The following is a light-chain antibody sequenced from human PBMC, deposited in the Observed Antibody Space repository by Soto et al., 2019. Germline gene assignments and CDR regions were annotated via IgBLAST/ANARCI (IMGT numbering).Light chain of an antibody. J-gene: IGLJ1*01. Sequence: QLVLTQPPSVSEAPGQRVTISCTGSSSNIGAGYEAHWYQQVPGTAPKLLIYEHNNRPSGVPDRFSGSKSGTSASLAITGLQAEDEAEYYCQSYDSSLSGYVFGTGTKLTVL. CDR3: QSYDSSLSGYV. CDR1: SSNIGAGYE. CDR2: EHN. V-gene: IGLV1-40*01.